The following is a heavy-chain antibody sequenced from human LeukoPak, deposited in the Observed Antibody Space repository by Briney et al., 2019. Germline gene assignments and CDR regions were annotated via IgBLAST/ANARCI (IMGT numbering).Heavy chain of an antibody. CDR2: ISAYNGNT. CDR3: ARGGYYYDSSGYYSYAFQFDY. D-gene: IGHD3-22*01. Sequence: VASVKVSCKASGYTFTSYGISWVRQAPGQGLEWMGWISAYNGNTNYAQKLLGRVTMTTDTSTSTAYMELRSLRSDDTAVYYCARGGYYYDSSGYYSYAFQFDYWGQGTLVTVSS. J-gene: IGHJ4*02. V-gene: IGHV1-18*01. CDR1: GYTFTSYG.